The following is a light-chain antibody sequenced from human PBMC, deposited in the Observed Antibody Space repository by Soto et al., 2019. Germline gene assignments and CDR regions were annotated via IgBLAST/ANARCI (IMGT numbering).Light chain of an antibody. CDR1: QSVRSRKY. Sequence: EILLTQSPGTLSLSPGERATLSWRASQSVRSRKYLAWYQHKHGQAPRRLIYGVFSRATGIPDRLSGSRYGTDLTITISRLENEDFEVYYCQQYDSSTLTFGQGTKVDIK. V-gene: IGKV3-20*01. CDR2: GVF. CDR3: QQYDSSTLT. J-gene: IGKJ1*01.